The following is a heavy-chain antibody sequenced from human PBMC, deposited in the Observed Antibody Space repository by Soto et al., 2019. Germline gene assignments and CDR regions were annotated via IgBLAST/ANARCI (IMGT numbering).Heavy chain of an antibody. CDR3: GRGEATGTPSIDH. V-gene: IGHV3-21*01. D-gene: IGHD1-1*01. CDR1: GFTFSTYT. CDR2: ISSSSSYI. J-gene: IGHJ4*02. Sequence: EVQLVESGGGLVKPGGSLRLSCAASGFTFSTYTMNWVRQAPGKGLEWVSSISSSSSYIFYTDSVKGRFTISRDNAKKSLYLQMNSLRVEDTAVYYCGRGEATGTPSIDHWGQGTLVTVSS.